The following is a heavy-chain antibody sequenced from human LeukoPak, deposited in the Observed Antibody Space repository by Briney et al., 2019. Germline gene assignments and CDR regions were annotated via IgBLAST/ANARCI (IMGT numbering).Heavy chain of an antibody. CDR3: AREWLRCFDY. D-gene: IGHD5-12*01. CDR1: GLTFSSYA. V-gene: IGHV3-30-3*01. Sequence: GGSLRLSCAASGLTFSSYAMHWVRQAPGKGLEWVAVKSYDGSNKYYADSVKGRFTISRDNSKNTLYLQMNSLRAEDTAVYYCAREWLRCFDYWGQGTLVTVSS. J-gene: IGHJ4*02. CDR2: KSYDGSNK.